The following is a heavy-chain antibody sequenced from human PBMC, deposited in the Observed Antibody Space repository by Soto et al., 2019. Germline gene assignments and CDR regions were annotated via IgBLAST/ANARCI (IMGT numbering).Heavy chain of an antibody. Sequence: QVQLVESGGGVVQPGRSLRLSCAASGFTFSSYAMHWVRQAPGKGLEWVAVISYDGSDKYYADSVKGRFTISRDNSKNTLNPQMNSLRADDTAVYYCAKALGELSPESYDYWGQGTLITVSS. CDR2: ISYDGSDK. J-gene: IGHJ4*02. CDR1: GFTFSSYA. CDR3: AKALGELSPESYDY. V-gene: IGHV3-30*18. D-gene: IGHD3-16*02.